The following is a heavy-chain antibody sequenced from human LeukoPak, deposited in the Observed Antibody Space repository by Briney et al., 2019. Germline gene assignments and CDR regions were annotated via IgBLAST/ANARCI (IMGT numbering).Heavy chain of an antibody. D-gene: IGHD3-10*01. Sequence: GGSLRLSCAASGFTFSSYAMSWVRQAPGKGLEWVLAISGSGGSTYYADSVKGRFTISRDNSKNTLYLQMNSLRAEDTAVYYCAKDPYYGSGSYLFDYWGQGTLVTVSS. V-gene: IGHV3-23*01. CDR3: AKDPYYGSGSYLFDY. J-gene: IGHJ4*02. CDR1: GFTFSSYA. CDR2: ISGSGGST.